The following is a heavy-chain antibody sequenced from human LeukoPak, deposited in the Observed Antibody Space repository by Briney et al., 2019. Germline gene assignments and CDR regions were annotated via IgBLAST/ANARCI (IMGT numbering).Heavy chain of an antibody. Sequence: GGSLRLSCAASGFTFSSYGMHWVRQAPGKGLEWVAFIRYDGSNKYYADSVKGRFTISRDNSKNTLYLQMNSLRAEDTAVYYCAKERRSVGRGAGIDYWGQGTLVTVSS. V-gene: IGHV3-30*02. J-gene: IGHJ4*02. D-gene: IGHD1-26*01. CDR3: AKERRSVGRGAGIDY. CDR1: GFTFSSYG. CDR2: IRYDGSNK.